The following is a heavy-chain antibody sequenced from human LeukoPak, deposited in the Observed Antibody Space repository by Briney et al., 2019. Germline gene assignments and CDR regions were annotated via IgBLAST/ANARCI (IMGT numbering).Heavy chain of an antibody. CDR3: TRQYTSSSDY. J-gene: IGHJ4*02. CDR2: IYPGDSDT. V-gene: IGHV5-51*01. Sequence: GASLHISCKFSGSIFSSNWIGWVRQLPGKGLEWMGIIYPGDSDTRYSPSFQGQVTISADKSISTAYLQWSSLKASDTAMYYCTRQYTSSSDYWGQGTLVTVSS. D-gene: IGHD6-6*01. CDR1: GSIFSSNW.